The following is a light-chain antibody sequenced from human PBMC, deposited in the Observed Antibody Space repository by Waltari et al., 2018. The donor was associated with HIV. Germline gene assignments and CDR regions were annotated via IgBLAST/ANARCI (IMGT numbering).Light chain of an antibody. V-gene: IGLV3-19*01. CDR3: NSRDSSGNHVV. Sequence: SSELTQDPAVSVALGQTVRITCQGDSLRSYYASWYQQKPGQAPVLVIYGKNNRPSGIPDRFSGSSSRNTASLTITGAQAGDEADYYCNSRDSSGNHVVFGGGTKLTVL. J-gene: IGLJ2*01. CDR2: GKN. CDR1: SLRSYY.